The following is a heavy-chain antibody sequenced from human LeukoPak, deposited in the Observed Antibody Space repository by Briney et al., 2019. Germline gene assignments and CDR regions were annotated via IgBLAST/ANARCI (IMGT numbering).Heavy chain of an antibody. J-gene: IGHJ5*02. CDR2: LYYSGST. CDR1: GDSISSSSYY. D-gene: IGHD3-10*01. Sequence: SETLSLTCTVSGDSISSSSYYWGWIRQPPEQGLEWIGNLYYSGSTYYNPSLKSQVTFFVDTSKNQFSLKLSSVTAADTAVYYCARGPHKPCNAYDGSFDPWGQGILVTVSS. CDR3: ARGPHKPCNAYDGSFDP. V-gene: IGHV4-39*01.